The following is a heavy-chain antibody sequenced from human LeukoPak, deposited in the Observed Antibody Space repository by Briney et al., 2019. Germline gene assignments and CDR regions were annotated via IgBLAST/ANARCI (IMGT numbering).Heavy chain of an antibody. J-gene: IGHJ4*02. V-gene: IGHV1-69*05. CDR1: GGTFSSYA. CDR2: IIPIFGTA. CDR3: ARGWDYNNSGYYYRE. D-gene: IGHD3-22*01. Sequence: SVKVSCKASGGTFSSYAINWVRQAPGQGLEWMGGIIPIFGTANYAQKFQGRVTITTDESTSTAYMELTSLRSEDAAVYYCARGWDYNNSGYYYREWGQGTLVTVSS.